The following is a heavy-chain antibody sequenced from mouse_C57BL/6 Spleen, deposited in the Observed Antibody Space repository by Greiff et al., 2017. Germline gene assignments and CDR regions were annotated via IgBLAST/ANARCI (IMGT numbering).Heavy chain of an antibody. V-gene: IGHV5-17*01. D-gene: IGHD1-1*01. J-gene: IGHJ4*01. CDR1: GFTFSDYG. CDR2: ISSGSSTI. CDR3: AFTTVVAYYARDY. Sequence: EVKLMESGGGLVKPGGSLKLSCAASGFTFSDYGMHWVRQAPEKGLEWVAYISSGSSTIYYADTVKGRFTISRDNAKNTLFLQMTSLRSEDTAMYYCAFTTVVAYYARDYWGQGTSVTVSS.